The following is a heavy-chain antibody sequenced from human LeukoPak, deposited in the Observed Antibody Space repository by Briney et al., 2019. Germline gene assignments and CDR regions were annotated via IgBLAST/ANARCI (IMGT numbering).Heavy chain of an antibody. V-gene: IGHV3-30-3*01. D-gene: IGHD2-2*01. CDR3: ARDRDIVVVPAAIDP. Sequence: GGSLRLPCAAPGFTFSSYAMHWVRQAPGKGLEWVAVISYDGSNKYYADSVKGRFTISRDNSKNTLYLQMNSLRAEDTAVYYCARDRDIVVVPAAIDPWGQGTLVTVSS. CDR2: ISYDGSNK. J-gene: IGHJ5*02. CDR1: GFTFSSYA.